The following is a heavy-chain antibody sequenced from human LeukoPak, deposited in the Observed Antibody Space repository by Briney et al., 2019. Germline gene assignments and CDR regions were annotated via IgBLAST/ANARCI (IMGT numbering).Heavy chain of an antibody. Sequence: GGSLRLSCAASGFTFSDYYMSWIRQAPGKGLEWVSYISSSGSTIYYADSVKGRFTISGDNAKNSLYLQMNSLRAEDTAVYYCARKVFRIGMATISDYYYGMDVWGQGTTVTVSS. J-gene: IGHJ6*02. D-gene: IGHD5-12*01. CDR3: ARKVFRIGMATISDYYYGMDV. V-gene: IGHV3-11*01. CDR1: GFTFSDYY. CDR2: ISSSGSTI.